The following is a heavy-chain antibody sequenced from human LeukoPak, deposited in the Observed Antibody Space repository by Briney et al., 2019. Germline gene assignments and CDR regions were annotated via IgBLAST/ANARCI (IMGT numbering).Heavy chain of an antibody. CDR1: GDSINSLDL. J-gene: IGHJ6*02. D-gene: IGHD5-18*01. Sequence: SETLSLTCTVSGDSINSLDLWGWVRQPPGKGLEWIGEINHSGSTNYNPSLKSRVTISVDTSKNQFSLKLSSVTAADTAVYYCARGGGYSYGPHYYYYGMDVWGQGTTVTVSS. CDR3: ARGGGYSYGPHYYYYGMDV. CDR2: INHSGST. V-gene: IGHV4-4*02.